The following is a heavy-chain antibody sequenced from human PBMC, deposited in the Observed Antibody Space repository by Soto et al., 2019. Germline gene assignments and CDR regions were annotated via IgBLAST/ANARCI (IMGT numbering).Heavy chain of an antibody. Sequence: QVQVVQSGVEVRRPGSSVKVSCKASGDTFKNCVISWVRQAPGQGLEWMGGIIPLFGTTDFAQRFQGRLTSTTDESTPTAYMDLSRLRSEATATYYCAAELGFGKLSVVWGQGTTVIVSS. V-gene: IGHV1-69*01. CDR3: AAELGFGKLSVV. J-gene: IGHJ6*01. CDR1: GDTFKNCV. D-gene: IGHD3-10*01. CDR2: IIPLFGTT.